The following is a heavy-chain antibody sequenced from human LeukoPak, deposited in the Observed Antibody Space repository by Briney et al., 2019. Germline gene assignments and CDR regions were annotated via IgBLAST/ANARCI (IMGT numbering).Heavy chain of an antibody. D-gene: IGHD1-14*01. Sequence: TSQTLSLTCTVSGGSISSGSYYWSWIRQPAGKGLEWIGRIYTSGSTNYNPSLKSRVTISVDTSKNQFSLKLSSVTAADTAVYYCARDKGGITGTGRWFDPWGQGTLVTVSS. CDR2: IYTSGST. J-gene: IGHJ5*02. CDR1: GGSISSGSYY. V-gene: IGHV4-61*02. CDR3: ARDKGGITGTGRWFDP.